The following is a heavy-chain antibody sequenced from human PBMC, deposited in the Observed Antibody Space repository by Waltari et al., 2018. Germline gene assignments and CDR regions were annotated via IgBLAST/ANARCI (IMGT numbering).Heavy chain of an antibody. Sequence: QVQLQESGPGLVKPSQTLSLTCTVSGGSISSGSYYWSWIRQPAGKGLEWIGYIYTSGSTNYNPSLKSRVTISVDTSKNQFSLKLSSVTAADTAVYYCARASYYYYYMDVWGKGTTVTVSS. CDR2: IYTSGST. CDR1: GGSISSGSYY. CDR3: ARASYYYYYMDV. V-gene: IGHV4-61*09. J-gene: IGHJ6*03.